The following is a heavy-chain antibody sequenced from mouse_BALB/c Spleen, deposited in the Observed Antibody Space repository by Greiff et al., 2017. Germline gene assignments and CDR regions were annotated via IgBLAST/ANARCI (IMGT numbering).Heavy chain of an antibody. J-gene: IGHJ2*01. V-gene: IGHV7-3*02. D-gene: IGHD2-4*01. Sequence: EVQRVESGGGLVQPGGSLRLSCATSGFTFTDYYMSWVRQPPGKALEWLGFIRNKANGYTTEYSASVKGRFTISRDNSQSILYLQMNTLRAEDSATYYCARDTDYGDYFDYWGQGTTLTVSS. CDR2: IRNKANGYTT. CDR1: GFTFTDYY. CDR3: ARDTDYGDYFDY.